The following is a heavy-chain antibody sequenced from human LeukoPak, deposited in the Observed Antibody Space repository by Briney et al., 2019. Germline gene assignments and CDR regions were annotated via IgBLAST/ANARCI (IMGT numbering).Heavy chain of an antibody. V-gene: IGHV1-69*06. Sequence: SVKVSCKASGGTFSSYDISWVRQAPGQGLEWMGGIMPMFGKANYAQKFQGRVTTTADKATSTAYMELSSLRSEDTAVYYCAGGRTDIVVVPATLRNYYFDYWGQGTLVTVPS. CDR1: GGTFSSYD. CDR3: AGGRTDIVVVPATLRNYYFDY. D-gene: IGHD2-2*01. J-gene: IGHJ4*02. CDR2: IMPMFGKA.